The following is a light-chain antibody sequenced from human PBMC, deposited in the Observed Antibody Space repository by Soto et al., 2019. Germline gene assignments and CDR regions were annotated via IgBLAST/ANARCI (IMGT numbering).Light chain of an antibody. CDR1: SSDVGNYNL. CDR3: CSYAGSNYV. CDR2: EVS. J-gene: IGLJ1*01. Sequence: QSALTQPASVSGSPGQSITISCTGTSSDVGNYNLVSWYQHHPGKAPKHMIYEVSKRPSGVSNRFSGSKSGDTASLTISGLQAEDEADYYCCSYAGSNYVFGTGTKLTVL. V-gene: IGLV2-23*02.